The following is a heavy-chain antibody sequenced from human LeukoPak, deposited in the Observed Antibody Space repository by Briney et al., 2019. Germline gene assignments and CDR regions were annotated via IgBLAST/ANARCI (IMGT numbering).Heavy chain of an antibody. J-gene: IGHJ5*02. Sequence: SETLSLTCTVSGGSISSYYWSWIRQPPGKGLEWIGYIYYSGSTNYNPSLKSRVTISVDTSKNQFSLKLSSVTAADTAVYYCARDGGNSGSYYVSWGQGTLVTVSS. V-gene: IGHV4-59*01. CDR1: GGSISSYY. D-gene: IGHD1-26*01. CDR2: IYYSGST. CDR3: ARDGGNSGSYYVS.